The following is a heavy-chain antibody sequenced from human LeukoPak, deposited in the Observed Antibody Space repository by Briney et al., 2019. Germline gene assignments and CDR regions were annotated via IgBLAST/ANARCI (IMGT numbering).Heavy chain of an antibody. J-gene: IGHJ4*02. CDR1: GGSISSYY. D-gene: IGHD4/OR15-4a*01. CDR3: ARRGAGFDQ. V-gene: IGHV4-59*08. Sequence: SETLSLTCTVSGGSISSYYWSWIRQPPGKGLEWIGYIYYSGSTNYNPSLKSRVTISIDTSKNQFSLNLSSVTAADTAVYYCARRGAGFDQWGQETLVTVSS. CDR2: IYYSGST.